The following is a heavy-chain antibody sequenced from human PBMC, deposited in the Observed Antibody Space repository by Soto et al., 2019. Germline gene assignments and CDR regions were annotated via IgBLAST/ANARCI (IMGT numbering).Heavy chain of an antibody. CDR2: ISSTTNYI. Sequence: EVQLVESGGGVVQPGGSLRLSCTASGFTFNTHWMHWVRQAPGKGLEWVSSISSTTNYIYYADSMKGRFTVSRDNAKNSVYLDMNSLSAEDTAVYYCARESEDLTSNFDYWGQGTLVTVSS. V-gene: IGHV3-21*01. CDR3: ARESEDLTSNFDY. CDR1: GFTFNTHW. J-gene: IGHJ4*02.